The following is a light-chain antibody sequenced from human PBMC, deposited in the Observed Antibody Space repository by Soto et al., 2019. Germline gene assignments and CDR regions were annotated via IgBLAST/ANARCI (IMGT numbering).Light chain of an antibody. Sequence: QSVLTQPASVSGSPGQSITISCTGTSSDVGGYNYVSWYQQHPGKAPKLMIYEVSHRPSGVSNRFSGSKSGNTASLTISGLQAEDEADYYCSSYISSSTYVFGNGTKVTVL. J-gene: IGLJ1*01. CDR1: SSDVGGYNY. V-gene: IGLV2-14*01. CDR2: EVS. CDR3: SSYISSSTYV.